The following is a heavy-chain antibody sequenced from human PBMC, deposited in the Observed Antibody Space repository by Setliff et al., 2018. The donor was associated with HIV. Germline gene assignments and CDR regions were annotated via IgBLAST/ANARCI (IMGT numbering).Heavy chain of an antibody. CDR1: GDTFIRNA. J-gene: IGHJ2*01. Sequence: SVKVSCKASGDTFIRNAISWVRQAPGQGLEWMGTIIPVFDTSYNAQKFQGRVTITAEKSTSTVNVELSGLTSDDTAVYYCARVANTPVTGKSWYFDLWGRGTLVTVSS. CDR3: ARVANTPVTGKSWYFDL. V-gene: IGHV1-69*06. D-gene: IGHD6-19*01. CDR2: IIPVFDTS.